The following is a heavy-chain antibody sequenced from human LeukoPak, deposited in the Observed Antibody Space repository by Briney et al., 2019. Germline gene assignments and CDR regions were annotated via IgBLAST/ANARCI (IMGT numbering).Heavy chain of an antibody. CDR1: GFTFSSYE. CDR3: AREEYCSSTSCPTGFDY. J-gene: IGHJ4*02. CDR2: ISSSGSTI. Sequence: GGSLRLSCAASGFTFSSYEMNWVRQAPGKGLEWVSYISSSGSTIYYADSVKGRFTISRDNAKNSLYLQMNSLRAEDTAVYYCAREEYCSSTSCPTGFDYWGQGTLVTVSS. V-gene: IGHV3-48*03. D-gene: IGHD2-2*01.